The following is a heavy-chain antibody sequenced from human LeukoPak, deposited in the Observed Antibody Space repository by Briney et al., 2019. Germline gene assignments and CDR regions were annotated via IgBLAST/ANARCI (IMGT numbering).Heavy chain of an antibody. CDR2: ISAYNGNT. CDR1: GYTFTSYG. CDR3: ARKGYCGGDCYSAFDY. V-gene: IGHV1-18*01. Sequence: ASVKVSCKASGYTFTSYGISWVRQAPGQGLEWMGWISAYNGNTNYALKLQGRVTMTTDTSTSTAYMELRNLRSDDTAVYYCARKGYCGGDCYSAFDYWGQGTLVTVSS. D-gene: IGHD2-21*02. J-gene: IGHJ4*02.